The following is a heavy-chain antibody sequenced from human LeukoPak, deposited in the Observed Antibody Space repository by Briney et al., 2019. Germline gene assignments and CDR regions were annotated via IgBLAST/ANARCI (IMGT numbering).Heavy chain of an antibody. CDR3: ARGNGYPFDY. D-gene: IGHD3-16*01. J-gene: IGHJ4*02. Sequence: SQTLSLTCAISGDSLSSNSATWNWVRQSPSRGLEWLGRTYYRSKWYNDYAVSVKGRVTINPDASRKQFSLQLNSVTPEDTAMYYCARGNGYPFDYWGQGTLVTVSS. V-gene: IGHV6-1*01. CDR2: TYYRSKWYN. CDR1: GDSLSSNSAT.